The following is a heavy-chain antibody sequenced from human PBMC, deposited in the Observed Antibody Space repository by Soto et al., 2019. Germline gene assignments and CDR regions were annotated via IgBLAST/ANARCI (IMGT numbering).Heavy chain of an antibody. CDR2: ISAYNGNT. CDR1: GYTFTSYG. V-gene: IGHV1-18*01. D-gene: IGHD2-15*01. Sequence: QVQLVQSGAEVKKPGASVKVSCKASGYTFTSYGITWVRQAPGQGLEWMGWISAYNGNTNYAQKLQGRVTMTTDTSTSTAYMELRSLRADDTAVYYCARDGYCSGGSCYYYYGMDVWGQGTTVTVSS. J-gene: IGHJ6*02. CDR3: ARDGYCSGGSCYYYYGMDV.